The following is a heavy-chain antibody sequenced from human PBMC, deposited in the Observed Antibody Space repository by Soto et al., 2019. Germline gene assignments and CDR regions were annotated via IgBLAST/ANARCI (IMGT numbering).Heavy chain of an antibody. V-gene: IGHV3-64*01. J-gene: IGHJ6*04. CDR1: GFSFSSYD. D-gene: IGHD3-3*01. Sequence: EEQLVQSGGGLVQPGGSLRLSCAASGFSFSSYDLFWVRQAPGKGLEYVSAVSRNGINTYYANSVKGRFTISRDNSKHIMYLQMGTLRAEDMAVYYCAITYYDFDVWGTGNTVIVSS. CDR2: VSRNGINT. CDR3: AITYYDFDV.